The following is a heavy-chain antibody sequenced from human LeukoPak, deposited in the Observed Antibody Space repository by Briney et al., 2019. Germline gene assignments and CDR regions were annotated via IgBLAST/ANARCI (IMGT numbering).Heavy chain of an antibody. Sequence: PSETLSLTCAVYGGSFSGYYWSWIRQPPGKGMEWIGEINHSGGTNYNPSLKSRVTISVDTSKNQFSLKLSSVTAADTAVYYCARGPWGSSSSNWFDPWGQGTLVTVSS. CDR2: INHSGGT. CDR3: ARGPWGSSSSNWFDP. V-gene: IGHV4-34*01. CDR1: GGSFSGYY. J-gene: IGHJ5*02. D-gene: IGHD6-6*01.